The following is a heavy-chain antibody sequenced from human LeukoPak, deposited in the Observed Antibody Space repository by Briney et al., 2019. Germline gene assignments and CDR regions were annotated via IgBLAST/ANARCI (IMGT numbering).Heavy chain of an antibody. J-gene: IGHJ3*02. CDR2: IYYSGST. CDR1: GGSISSSSYY. Sequence: SETLSLTCTVSGGSISSSSYYWGCIRQPPGKGLEWIGSIYYSGSTYYNPSLKSRVTISVDTSKNQFSLKLSSVTAADTAVCYCARHGIVVVTPDDAFDIWGQGTLATVSS. D-gene: IGHD2-21*02. V-gene: IGHV4-39*01. CDR3: ARHGIVVVTPDDAFDI.